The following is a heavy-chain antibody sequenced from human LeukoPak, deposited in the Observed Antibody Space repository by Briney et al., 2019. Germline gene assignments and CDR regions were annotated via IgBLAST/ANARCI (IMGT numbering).Heavy chain of an antibody. J-gene: IGHJ4*02. V-gene: IGHV3-23*01. CDR1: GFTFSSYG. CDR3: AKRGYDILTGYFPWDY. D-gene: IGHD3-9*01. Sequence: GGSLRLSCAASGFTFSSYGMSWVRQAPGKRLEWVSAISGSGGSTYYADSVKGRFTISRDNSKNTLYLQMNSLRAEDTAVYYCAKRGYDILTGYFPWDYWGQGTLVTVSS. CDR2: ISGSGGST.